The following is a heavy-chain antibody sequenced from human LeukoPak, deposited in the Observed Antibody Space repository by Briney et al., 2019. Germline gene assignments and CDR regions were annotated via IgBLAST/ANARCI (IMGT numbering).Heavy chain of an antibody. CDR1: GGSISSYY. V-gene: IGHV4-4*07. D-gene: IGHD3-10*01. Sequence: SETLSLTCSVSGGSISSYYWSWIRQPAGKGLEWIGRIYSSGSTDYNPSLKTRVTMSLDTSKNQFSLNLTTVTAADTAVYYCARTSARGAQFDYWGQGTLVTVSS. CDR3: ARTSARGAQFDY. J-gene: IGHJ4*02. CDR2: IYSSGST.